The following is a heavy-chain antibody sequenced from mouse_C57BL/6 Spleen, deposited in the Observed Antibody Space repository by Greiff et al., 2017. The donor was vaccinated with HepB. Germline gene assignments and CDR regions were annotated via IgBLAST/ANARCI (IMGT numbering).Heavy chain of an antibody. V-gene: IGHV5-6*02. Sequence: DVKLVESGGDLVKPGGSLKLSCAASGFTFSSYGMSWVRQTPDKRLEWVATISSGGSYTYYPDSVKGRFTISRDNAKNTLYLQMSSLKSEDTAMYYCARRSSWYFDVWGTGTTVTVSS. CDR1: GFTFSSYG. CDR2: ISSGGSYT. J-gene: IGHJ1*03. D-gene: IGHD1-1*01. CDR3: ARRSSWYFDV.